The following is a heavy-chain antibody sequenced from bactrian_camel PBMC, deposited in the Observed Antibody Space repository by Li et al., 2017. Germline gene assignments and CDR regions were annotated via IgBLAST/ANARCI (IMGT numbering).Heavy chain of an antibody. Sequence: VQLVESGGGLVQPGGSLRLSCEGSGFDFSNYSMTWVRQAPGRGLEWVTTIIRDGTNIYYADSVKGRFTISRDNAKNTLYLQMNSLKPEDTAMYYCAATPPRWSKSASCDYMYWGQGTQVTVS. J-gene: IGHJ4*01. D-gene: IGHD4*01. CDR2: IIRDGTNI. CDR1: GFDFSNYS. CDR3: AATPPRWSKSASCDYMY. V-gene: IGHV3-2*01.